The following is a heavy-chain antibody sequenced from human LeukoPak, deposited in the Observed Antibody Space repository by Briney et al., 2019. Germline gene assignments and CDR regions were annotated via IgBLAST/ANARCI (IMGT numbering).Heavy chain of an antibody. J-gene: IGHJ6*02. Sequence: GASVKVSCKSCGCIFSSYAISWVGQAPGQGLEWMGGIIPIFGTANYAQKFQGRVTITADESTSTAYMELSSLRSEDTAVYYWERDETAAGYYYGLGVCGQGTTVTVSS. CDR3: ERDETAAGYYYGLGV. CDR2: IIPIFGTA. CDR1: GCIFSSYA. V-gene: IGHV1-69*13. D-gene: IGHD2-21*02.